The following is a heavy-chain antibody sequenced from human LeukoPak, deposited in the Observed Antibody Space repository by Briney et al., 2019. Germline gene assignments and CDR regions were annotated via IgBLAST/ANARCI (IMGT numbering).Heavy chain of an antibody. CDR3: ARRVEMATTTFDY. CDR1: GYTFTSYG. CDR2: ISAYNGNT. V-gene: IGHV1-18*01. J-gene: IGHJ4*02. D-gene: IGHD5-24*01. Sequence: ASVKVSCKASGYTFTSYGISWVRQAPGQGLEWMGWISAYNGNTNYAQKLQGRVTITADESTSTAYMELSSLRSEDTAVYYCARRVEMATTTFDYWGQGTLVTVSS.